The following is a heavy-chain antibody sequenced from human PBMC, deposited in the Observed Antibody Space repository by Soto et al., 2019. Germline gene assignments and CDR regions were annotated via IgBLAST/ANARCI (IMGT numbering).Heavy chain of an antibody. CDR2: INPSGGST. Sequence: QVQLVQSGAEVKKPGASVKVSCKASGYTFTSYYMHWVRQAPGQGLEWMGIINPSGGSTSYAQKFQGRVTMTRDTSTSTVYMELSSLRSEDTAVYYCARDLRRLQWFRSLGYWGQGTLVTVSS. J-gene: IGHJ4*02. D-gene: IGHD3-10*01. CDR1: GYTFTSYY. V-gene: IGHV1-46*01. CDR3: ARDLRRLQWFRSLGY.